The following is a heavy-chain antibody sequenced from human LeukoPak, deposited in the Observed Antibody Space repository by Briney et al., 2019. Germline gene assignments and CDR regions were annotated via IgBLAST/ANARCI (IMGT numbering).Heavy chain of an antibody. CDR3: ARRSSGSYNY. CDR1: GFTFSSYW. Sequence: PGGSLRLSCAASGFTFSSYWMSWIRQPPGKGLEWIGSIYYSGSTYYNPSLKSRVTISVDKSKNQFSLKLSSVTAADTAVYYCARRSSGSYNYWGQGTLVTVSS. D-gene: IGHD1-26*01. CDR2: IYYSGST. J-gene: IGHJ4*02. V-gene: IGHV4-39*07.